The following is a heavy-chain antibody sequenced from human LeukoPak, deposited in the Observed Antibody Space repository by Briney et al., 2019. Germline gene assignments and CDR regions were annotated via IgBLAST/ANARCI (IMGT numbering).Heavy chain of an antibody. Sequence: GGSLRLSCTASGFTFGDYAMSWVRQAPGKGLEWVGFIRGKAYGGTTEYAASVKGRFTISRDDSKSIAYLQMNSLKTEDTAVYYCTRAADSGYGDYWGQGTLVTVSS. D-gene: IGHD5-12*01. V-gene: IGHV3-49*04. J-gene: IGHJ4*02. CDR3: TRAADSGYGDY. CDR2: IRGKAYGGTT. CDR1: GFTFGDYA.